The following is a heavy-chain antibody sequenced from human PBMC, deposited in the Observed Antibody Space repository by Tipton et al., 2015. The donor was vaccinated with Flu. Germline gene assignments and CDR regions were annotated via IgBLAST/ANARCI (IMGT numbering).Heavy chain of an antibody. J-gene: IGHJ4*02. V-gene: IGHV4-61*01. CDR2: IYNSQYT. CDR3: ARDPSLGMPDYFDS. D-gene: IGHD2-2*01. Sequence: GLVKPSQTLSLTCTVSGGSITSGSYYWNWIRQPPGKALEWIGYIYNSQYTKYNPSLKSRVTISVDTSKKQFSLQLRSVTAADTAVYYCARDPSLGMPDYFDSWGQGTLVTASS. CDR1: GGSITSGSYY.